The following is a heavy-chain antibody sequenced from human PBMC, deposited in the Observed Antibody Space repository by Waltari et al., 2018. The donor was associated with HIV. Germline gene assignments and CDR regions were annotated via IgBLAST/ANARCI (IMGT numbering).Heavy chain of an antibody. V-gene: IGHV2-5*02. CDR2: IYWEDEK. CDR1: GFSLTTSGMG. Sequence: QITLKASGPTLVQPTQTLTLPCPFSGFSLTTSGMGVGWIRQPPGKALGGLAVIYWEDEKMYRSSLKSRLTITKDTSKNQVVLTMTNMDLVDTGTYYCAHVNDVSAWVDPGGQGALVTVSA. CDR3: AHVNDVSAWVDP. J-gene: IGHJ5*02.